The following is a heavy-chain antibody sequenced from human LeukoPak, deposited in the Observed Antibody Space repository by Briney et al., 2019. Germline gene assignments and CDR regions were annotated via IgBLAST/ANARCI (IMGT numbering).Heavy chain of an antibody. CDR2: ISSSTSII. CDR1: GLTFSSSW. CDR3: ARDPPRIGGYFDY. V-gene: IGHV3-48*01. Sequence: PGGSLRLSCAVSGLTFSSSWMDWVRQAPGKGLEWISYISSSTSIIYYADSVKGRFTISRDNAKNSLYLQMTSLRADDTAVYYCARDPPRIGGYFDYWGQGTLVTVSS. D-gene: IGHD1-26*01. J-gene: IGHJ4*02.